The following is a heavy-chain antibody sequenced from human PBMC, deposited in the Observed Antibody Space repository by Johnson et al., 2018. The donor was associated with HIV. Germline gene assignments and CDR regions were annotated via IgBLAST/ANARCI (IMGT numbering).Heavy chain of an antibody. CDR1: GFIFSDYY. D-gene: IGHD6-13*01. Sequence: QVQLVESGGGLVKPGGSLRLSCAASGFIFSDYYMSWIRQAPGKGLEWVSGTYDNGNIINYADSVKGRFTISRDNAKNSLYLQMNSLRAGDTALYYGARGAYSSSWQASDASDIWGQGTMVTVSS. CDR3: ARGAYSSSWQASDASDI. J-gene: IGHJ3*02. CDR2: TYDNGNII. V-gene: IGHV3-11*01.